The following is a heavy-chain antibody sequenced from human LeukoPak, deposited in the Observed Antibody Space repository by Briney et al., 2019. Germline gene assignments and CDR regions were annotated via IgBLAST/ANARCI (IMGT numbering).Heavy chain of an antibody. J-gene: IGHJ5*02. CDR2: IHHVGTL. CDR3: ASGVGWFDP. V-gene: IGHV4-38-2*02. D-gene: IGHD2-15*01. Sequence: SETLSLTCTVSGDSISSGGYWSWVRQSPGKGLEWIGCIHHVGTLHYTPSLKSRVTISVDRSNNQFSLKLTSVTAADTAVYYCASGVGWFDPWGQGTLVTVSS. CDR1: GDSISSGGY.